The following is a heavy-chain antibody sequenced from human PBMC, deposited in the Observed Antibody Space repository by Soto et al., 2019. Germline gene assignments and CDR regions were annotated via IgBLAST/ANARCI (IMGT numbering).Heavy chain of an antibody. J-gene: IGHJ4*02. CDR2: IKSKADGGTT. D-gene: IGHD4-17*01. CDR3: TSLYYGN. CDR1: EFTFANAW. V-gene: IGHV3-15*01. Sequence: GGSLRLSCAASEFTFANAWISWVRQAPGKGLEWVGRIKSKADGGTTDYAAPVKGRFTISRDESQNTLYLQMNSLKTEDTAVYYCTSLYYGNWGQGTLVTVSS.